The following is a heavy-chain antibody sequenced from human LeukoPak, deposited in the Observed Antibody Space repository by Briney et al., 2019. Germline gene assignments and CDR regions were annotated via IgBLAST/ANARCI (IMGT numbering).Heavy chain of an antibody. CDR3: ASRYSSSWYDAFDI. CDR2: IYSGGST. D-gene: IGHD6-13*01. Sequence: PGGSLRLSCAASRFPVMSNYMSRVRQAPGKGLEWVSVIYSGGSTYYADSVKGRFTISRDNSKNTLYLQMNSLRAEDTAVYYCASRYSSSWYDAFDIWGQGTMVTVSS. J-gene: IGHJ3*02. V-gene: IGHV3-53*01. CDR1: RFPVMSNY.